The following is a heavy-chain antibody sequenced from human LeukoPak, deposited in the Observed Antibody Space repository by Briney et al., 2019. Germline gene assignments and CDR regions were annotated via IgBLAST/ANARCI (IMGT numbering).Heavy chain of an antibody. V-gene: IGHV3-33*01. J-gene: IGHJ6*02. D-gene: IGHD3-10*01. Sequence: GGSLRLSCAASGFTFSSYGMHWVRQAPGKGLEWVVVIWYDGSNKYYADSVKGRFTISRDNSKNTLYLKMNSLRAEDTAVYYCARDNMVRGVMYYYYYYYGMDVWGQGTTVTVSS. CDR2: IWYDGSNK. CDR1: GFTFSSYG. CDR3: ARDNMVRGVMYYYYYYYGMDV.